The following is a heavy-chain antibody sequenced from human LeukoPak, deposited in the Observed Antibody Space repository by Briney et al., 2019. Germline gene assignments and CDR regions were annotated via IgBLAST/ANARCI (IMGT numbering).Heavy chain of an antibody. V-gene: IGHV3-30-3*01. CDR2: ISFDGNNE. J-gene: IGHJ4*02. CDR3: ASTSRGVIDY. CDR1: GSTFSNYA. Sequence: PGGSLRLSCAASGSTFSNYAMHWVRQAPGKGLEWLAVISFDGNNEYYADSVKGRFTISRDNSKNTLYLQMNSLRGEDAAVYYCASTSRGVIDYWGQGTLVTVSS. D-gene: IGHD3-10*01.